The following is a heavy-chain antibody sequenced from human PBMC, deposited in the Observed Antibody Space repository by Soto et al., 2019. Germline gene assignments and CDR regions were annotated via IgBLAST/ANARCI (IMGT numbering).Heavy chain of an antibody. V-gene: IGHV4-34*01. CDR1: GGSFSGYY. D-gene: IGHD2-2*01. J-gene: IGHJ6*02. Sequence: SETLSLTCAVYGGSFSGYYWSWIRQPPGKGLEWIGEINHSGSTNYNPSLQSRVPISVDTSNNQFSLKLSSVTAADTAVYCCARRDIVVVPAAMEPYYYYYGMDVWGQGTT. CDR3: ARRDIVVVPAAMEPYYYYYGMDV. CDR2: INHSGST.